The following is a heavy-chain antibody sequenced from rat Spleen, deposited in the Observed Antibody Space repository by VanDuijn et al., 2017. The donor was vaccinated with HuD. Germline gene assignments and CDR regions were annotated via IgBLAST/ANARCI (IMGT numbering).Heavy chain of an antibody. J-gene: IGHJ2*01. CDR1: GFSLTSYN. CDR3: ARGIYYFDY. V-gene: IGHV2-45*01. Sequence: QVQLMESGPGLVQPSETLSLTCTVSGFSLTSYNVHWVRQPPGKGLEWMGGMWSGGSTDYNSALKSRLSISRDTSKNQVFLKMNSLQSEDTTTYYCARGIYYFDYWGQGVMVTVSS. CDR2: MWSGGST.